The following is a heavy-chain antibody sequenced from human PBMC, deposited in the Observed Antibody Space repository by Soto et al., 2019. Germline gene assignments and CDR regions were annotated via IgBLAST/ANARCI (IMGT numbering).Heavy chain of an antibody. D-gene: IGHD2-2*01. CDR2: ISAYNGNT. CDR1: GYTFTSYG. V-gene: IGHV1-18*01. Sequence: ASVKVSCKASGYTFTSYGISWVRRAPGQGLEWMGWISAYNGNTNYAQKLQGRVTMTTDTSTSTAYMELRSLRSDDTAVYYCARDRHFYCSSTSCYVSDYWGQGTLVTVSS. CDR3: ARDRHFYCSSTSCYVSDY. J-gene: IGHJ4*02.